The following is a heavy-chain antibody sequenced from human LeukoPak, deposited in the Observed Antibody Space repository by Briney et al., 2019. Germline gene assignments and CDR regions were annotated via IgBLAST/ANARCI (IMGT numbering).Heavy chain of an antibody. CDR2: IYYSGST. Sequence: PSETLSLTCTVSGGSISSYYWSWIRQPPGKGLEWIGTIYYSGSTHYNPSLESRVTISVDTSKNQFSLKLSSVTAADTAVYYCARERYCTSTSCFTRNYFDFWGQGTLVTVSS. V-gene: IGHV4-59*12. D-gene: IGHD2-2*02. CDR3: ARERYCTSTSCFTRNYFDF. CDR1: GGSISSYY. J-gene: IGHJ4*02.